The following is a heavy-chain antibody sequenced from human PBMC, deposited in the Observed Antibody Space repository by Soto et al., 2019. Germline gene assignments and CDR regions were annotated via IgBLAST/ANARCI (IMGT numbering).Heavy chain of an antibody. V-gene: IGHV1-46*01. CDR1: GYTFTSYY. CDR3: ARDRPYCTNGVCYTGFGLTYYYYYGMDV. Sequence: ASVKVSCKASGYTFTSYYMHWVRQAPGQGLEWMGIINPSGGSTSYAQKFQGRVTMTRDTSTSTVYMELSSLRSEDTAVYYCARDRPYCTNGVCYTGFGLTYYYYYGMDVWGQGTTGTVSS. CDR2: INPSGGST. D-gene: IGHD2-8*01. J-gene: IGHJ6*02.